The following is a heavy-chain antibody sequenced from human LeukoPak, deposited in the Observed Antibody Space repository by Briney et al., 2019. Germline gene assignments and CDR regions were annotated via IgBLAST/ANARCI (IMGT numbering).Heavy chain of an antibody. J-gene: IGHJ4*02. D-gene: IGHD3-10*01. V-gene: IGHV4-59*08. CDR2: IYYSGST. CDR1: GGSISSYY. Sequence: SETLSLTCTVSGGSISSYYWSWIRQPPGKGLEWIGYIYYSGSTNYNPSLKSRVTISVDTSKNQFSLKLSSVTAADTAVYYCARGESYYGSGSWGQGTLVTVSS. CDR3: ARGESYYGSGS.